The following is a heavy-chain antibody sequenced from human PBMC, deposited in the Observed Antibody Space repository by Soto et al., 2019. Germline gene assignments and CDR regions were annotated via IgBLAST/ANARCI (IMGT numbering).Heavy chain of an antibody. Sequence: GGSLRLSCAASGFTFSDHYMDWVRQAPGKGLEWVGRTRNKANSYTTEYAASVKGRFTISRDDSKNSLYLQMNSLKTEDTAVYYCARSSGRVFGYWGQGTLVTVSS. CDR1: GFTFSDHY. D-gene: IGHD1-26*01. CDR3: ARSSGRVFGY. J-gene: IGHJ4*02. CDR2: TRNKANSYTT. V-gene: IGHV3-72*01.